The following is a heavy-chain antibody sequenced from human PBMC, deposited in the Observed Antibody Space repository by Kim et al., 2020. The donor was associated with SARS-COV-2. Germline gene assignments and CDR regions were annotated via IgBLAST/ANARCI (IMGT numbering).Heavy chain of an antibody. CDR3: ARGLYCSSTKCSFGLDV. V-gene: IGHV3-48*03. CDR2: TSTSTI. Sequence: GGSLRLSCAASGFIFSTYEINWVRQAPGKGLEWVSYTSTSTIYSADSVKGRFTVSRDNARNSVYLQMNSLRDEDTAVYYCARGLYCSSTKCSFGLDVWGQGTTVTVSS. CDR1: GFIFSTYE. D-gene: IGHD2-2*01. J-gene: IGHJ6*02.